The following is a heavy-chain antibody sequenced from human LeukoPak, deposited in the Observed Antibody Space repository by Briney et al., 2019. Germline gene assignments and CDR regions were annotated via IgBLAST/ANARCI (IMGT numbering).Heavy chain of an antibody. CDR3: ARDFFGRAAGTGNWFDP. CDR2: VYHDGGT. CDR1: GYSITSGYY. D-gene: IGHD6-13*01. V-gene: IGHV4-38-2*02. Sequence: SETLSLTCSVSGYSITSGYYWGWIRQSPGKGLEWIGSVYHDGGTYYNPSLKSRVTVSVDTSKNQISLSLSSVTATDTAVYYCARDFFGRAAGTGNWFDPWGQGTLVTVSS. J-gene: IGHJ5*02.